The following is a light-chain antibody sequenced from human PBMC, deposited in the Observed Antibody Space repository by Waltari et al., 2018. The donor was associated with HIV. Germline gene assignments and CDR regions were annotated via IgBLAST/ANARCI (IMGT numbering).Light chain of an antibody. V-gene: IGKV3-11*01. Sequence: IVLTQSPATLSLSPGERATLSCRASESVSNYLAWYQQKPGQAPRLLIYGAFNRATGIPARFSASGSGTDFTLTISSLEPEDFAVYYCQYRNNWAVFGPGTKVDI. CDR3: QYRNNWAV. J-gene: IGKJ3*01. CDR2: GAF. CDR1: ESVSNY.